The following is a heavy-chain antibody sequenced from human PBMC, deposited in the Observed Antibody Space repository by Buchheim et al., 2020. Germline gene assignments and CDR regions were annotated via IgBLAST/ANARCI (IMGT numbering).Heavy chain of an antibody. V-gene: IGHV3-21*01. J-gene: IGHJ3*02. D-gene: IGHD6-6*01. CDR2: ISSSSSSI. CDR1: GFTFNNYN. Sequence: EVQLVESGGGLVKPGGSLRLSCAASGFTFNNYNMNWVRQAPGKGLEWVSSISSSSSSIYYADSVKGRFTISRDNAKNSLYLKMNSLRAEDTAVYYCAREYSSSSGRTFDIWGQGS. CDR3: AREYSSSSGRTFDI.